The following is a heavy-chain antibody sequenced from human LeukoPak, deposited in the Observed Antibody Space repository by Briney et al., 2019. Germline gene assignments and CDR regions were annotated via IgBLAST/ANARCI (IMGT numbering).Heavy chain of an antibody. V-gene: IGHV1-18*01. Sequence: ASVTVSCKASGYTFTSYGISWVRQAPGQGLEWMGWMSAYNGNTNYAQKLQGRVTMTTDTSTSTACMELRSLRSDDTAVYYCARDGDCSSTSCYMRYYYYYMDVWGKGTTVTVSS. CDR1: GYTFTSYG. CDR2: MSAYNGNT. CDR3: ARDGDCSSTSCYMRYYYYYMDV. J-gene: IGHJ6*03. D-gene: IGHD2-2*02.